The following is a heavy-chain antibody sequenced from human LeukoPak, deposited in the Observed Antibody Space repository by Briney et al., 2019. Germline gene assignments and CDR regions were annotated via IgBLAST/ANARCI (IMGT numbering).Heavy chain of an antibody. Sequence: GGSLRLSCAASGFTFSSYWMSWVRQAPGKGLEWVANIKQDGSEKYYVDSVKGRFTISRDNAKNSLYLQMNSLRAEDTAVYYCARVLINYDFSRRSRYFDYWGQGTLVTVSS. CDR2: IKQDGSEK. D-gene: IGHD3-3*01. CDR1: GFTFSSYW. CDR3: ARVLINYDFSRRSRYFDY. J-gene: IGHJ4*02. V-gene: IGHV3-7*01.